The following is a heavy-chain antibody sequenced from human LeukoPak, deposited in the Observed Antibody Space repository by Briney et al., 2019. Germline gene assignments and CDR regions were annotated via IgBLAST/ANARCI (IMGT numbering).Heavy chain of an antibody. Sequence: GGSLRLSCAASGFTFSSYAMGWVRQAPGEGLEWVSSLGESGSATYYADSVKGRFTISRDNSRNTLYLQMDSLRAEDTAVYYCAKKASLVSPGNYFDYWGQGTLVTVSS. CDR1: GFTFSSYA. CDR3: AKKASLVSPGNYFDY. V-gene: IGHV3-23*01. CDR2: LGESGSAT. J-gene: IGHJ4*02. D-gene: IGHD2-2*01.